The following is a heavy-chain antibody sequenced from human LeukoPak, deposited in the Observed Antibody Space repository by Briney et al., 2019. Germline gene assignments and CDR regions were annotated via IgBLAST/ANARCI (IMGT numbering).Heavy chain of an antibody. CDR1: GYTFTSYA. J-gene: IGHJ4*02. D-gene: IGHD2-2*01. CDR2: INAGNGNT. CDR3: ARSGYCSSTSCRNHYYFDY. V-gene: IGHV1-3*01. Sequence: GASVKVSCKASGYTFTSYAMHCVRQAPGQRLEWMGWINAGNGNTKCSQKFQGRVTITRDTSASTAYMELSSLRSEDTAVYYCARSGYCSSTSCRNHYYFDYWGQGTLVTVSS.